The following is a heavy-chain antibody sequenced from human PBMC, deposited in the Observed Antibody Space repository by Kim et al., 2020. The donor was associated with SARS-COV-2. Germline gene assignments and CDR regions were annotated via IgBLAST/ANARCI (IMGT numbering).Heavy chain of an antibody. V-gene: IGHV1-3*01. J-gene: IGHJ5*02. D-gene: IGHD1-26*01. CDR3: ARSWAIRLLGPFDP. Sequence: SQEYPGRVTITRETSASKAYMELSSLRSEDTAVYYCARSWAIRLLGPFDPWGQGTLVTVSS.